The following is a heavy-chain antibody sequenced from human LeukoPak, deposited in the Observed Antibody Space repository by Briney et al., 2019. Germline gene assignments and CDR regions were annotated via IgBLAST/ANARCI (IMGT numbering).Heavy chain of an antibody. V-gene: IGHV4-61*02. CDR3: AREGYYYDSSVFDY. CDR2: IYTSGST. Sequence: SETLSLTCTVSGGSISSGSYYWSWIRQPAGKGLEWNGRIYTSGSTNYNPSLKSRVTISVDTSKNQFSLKLSSVTAADTAVYYCAREGYYYDSSVFDYWGQGTLVTVSS. J-gene: IGHJ4*02. CDR1: GGSISSGSYY. D-gene: IGHD3-22*01.